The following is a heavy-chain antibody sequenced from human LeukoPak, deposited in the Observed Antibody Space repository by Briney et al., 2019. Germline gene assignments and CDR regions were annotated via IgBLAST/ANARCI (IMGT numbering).Heavy chain of an antibody. CDR1: GFTFSSYA. D-gene: IGHD6-13*01. V-gene: IGHV3-23*01. J-gene: IGHJ4*02. Sequence: GGSLRLSCAASGFTFSSYAMSWVRQAPGKGLEWVSAISGSGGSTYYADSVKGRFTISRDNSKNTLYLQMISLRTEDTAVYYCAKDPRRYSRTGGCFDYWGQGTLVTVSS. CDR3: AKDPRRYSRTGGCFDY. CDR2: ISGSGGST.